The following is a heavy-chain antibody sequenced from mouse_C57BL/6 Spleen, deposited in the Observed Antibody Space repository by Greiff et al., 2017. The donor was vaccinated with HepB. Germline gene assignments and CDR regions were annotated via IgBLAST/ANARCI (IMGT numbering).Heavy chain of an antibody. CDR2: IHPNSGST. D-gene: IGHD2-5*01. V-gene: IGHV1-64*01. CDR1: GYTFTSYW. Sequence: VQLQQPGAELVKPGASVKLSCKASGYTFTSYWMHWVKQRPGQGLEWIGMIHPNSGSTNYNEKFKSKATLTVDKSSSTAYMQLSSLTSEDSAVYYCARSPYSNYDYYAMDYWGQGTSVTVSS. CDR3: ARSPYSNYDYYAMDY. J-gene: IGHJ4*01.